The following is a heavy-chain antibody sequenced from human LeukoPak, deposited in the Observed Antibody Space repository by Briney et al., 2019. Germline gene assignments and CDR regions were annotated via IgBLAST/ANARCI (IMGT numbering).Heavy chain of an antibody. J-gene: IGHJ4*02. Sequence: NASETLSLTCAVYGGSFSGYYWSWIRQRSGKGLEWVGEINHRGSTNYNPSLKSRVTISVDTSKNQFSLELSSVTAADTAVYYCARHASGYGGHSYFDFWGQGTLVTVSS. CDR3: ARHASGYGGHSYFDF. V-gene: IGHV4-34*01. CDR2: INHRGST. D-gene: IGHD4-23*01. CDR1: GGSFSGYY.